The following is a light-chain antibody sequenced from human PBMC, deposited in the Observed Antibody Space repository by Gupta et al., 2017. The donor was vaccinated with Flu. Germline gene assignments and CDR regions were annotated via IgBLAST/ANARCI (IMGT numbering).Light chain of an antibody. CDR2: GAS. CDR1: QTIGSN. V-gene: IGKV3-15*01. CDR3: QQYKSGPPYS. Sequence: EIVMTQSPATLSVSPGEGATLSCRASQTIGSNLAWYQQRPGQAPRLLIDGASSRAAGIPARFSGSGSGTEFTLTISSLQSEDFAVHYCQQYKSGPPYSFGQGTKL. J-gene: IGKJ2*03.